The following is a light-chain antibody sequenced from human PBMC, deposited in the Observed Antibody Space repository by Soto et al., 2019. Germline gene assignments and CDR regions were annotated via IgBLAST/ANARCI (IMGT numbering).Light chain of an antibody. J-gene: IGKJ1*01. CDR3: QHLST. V-gene: IGKV3-20*01. Sequence: EIVLTQSPGTLSLSPGERATLSCRASQSVSSSYLAWYQQKPGQAPRLLIYGASSRATGIPDRFSGSGSGTNFTLTISRLEPEDFAVYYCQHLSTFGQGTKVDI. CDR1: QSVSSSY. CDR2: GAS.